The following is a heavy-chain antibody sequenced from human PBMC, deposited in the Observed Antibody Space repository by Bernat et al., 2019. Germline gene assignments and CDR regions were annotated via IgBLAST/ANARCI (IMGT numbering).Heavy chain of an antibody. V-gene: IGHV1-2*04. Sequence: QVQLVQSGAEVKKPGASVKVSCKASGYTFTGYYMHWVRQAPGQGLEWMGWINPNSGGTNYAQKFQGWVTMTRDTSISTAYMELSRLRSDDTAVYYCARGYYYGSGSYHFDPWGQGTLVTVSS. D-gene: IGHD3-10*01. CDR1: GYTFTGYY. CDR3: ARGYYYGSGSYHFDP. CDR2: INPNSGGT. J-gene: IGHJ5*02.